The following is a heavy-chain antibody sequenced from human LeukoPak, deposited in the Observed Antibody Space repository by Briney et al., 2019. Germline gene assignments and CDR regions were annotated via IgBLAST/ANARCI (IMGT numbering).Heavy chain of an antibody. CDR3: ARGGGGYCSGGSCFNPDWFDP. CDR2: INHSGSN. V-gene: IGHV4-34*01. Sequence: PSETLSLTCAVYGGSFSGYYWSWIRQPPGKGLEWIGEINHSGSNNYNPSLKSRVTISVDTSKNQFSLKLSSVTAADTAVYYCARGGGGYCSGGSCFNPDWFDPWGQGTLVTVSS. J-gene: IGHJ5*02. D-gene: IGHD2-15*01. CDR1: GGSFSGYY.